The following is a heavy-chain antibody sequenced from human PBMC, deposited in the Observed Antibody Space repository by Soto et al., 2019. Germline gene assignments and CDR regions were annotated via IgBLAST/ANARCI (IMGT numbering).Heavy chain of an antibody. D-gene: IGHD5-12*01. V-gene: IGHV4-38-2*01. CDR2: INHSETS. Sequence: KPSETLSLTCAVSGYSISSGYHWGCIQQPPWNGLIWYRIINHSETSYYSPALKSRVTMSVDTSKNQFSLNLSAVTAADTAIYYCSGRYSANHRSFDSWGQGALVTVSS. CDR3: SGRYSANHRSFDS. J-gene: IGHJ4*02. CDR1: GYSISSGYH.